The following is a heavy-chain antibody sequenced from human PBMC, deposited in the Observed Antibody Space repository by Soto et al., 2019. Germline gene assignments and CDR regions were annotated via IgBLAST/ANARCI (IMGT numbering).Heavy chain of an antibody. CDR3: ARRASRGRDPFYFDS. CDR2: IYYCGGT. CDR1: GGSIRGGGYY. D-gene: IGHD1-26*01. V-gene: IGHV4-31*03. J-gene: IGHJ4*02. Sequence: QVQLQESGPGLVKPSQTLSLTCSVSGGSIRGGGYYWSWFRQHPGKGLEWIGNIYYCGGTYYNPSLESRVTISIDTSENQFSLKLTSVSAADTAVYYCARRASRGRDPFYFDSWGQGTLVAVSS.